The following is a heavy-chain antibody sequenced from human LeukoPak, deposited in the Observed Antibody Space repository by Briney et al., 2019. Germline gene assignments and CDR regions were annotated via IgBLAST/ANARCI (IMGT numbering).Heavy chain of an antibody. J-gene: IGHJ5*02. CDR3: AISAWGQLSWFDP. D-gene: IGHD3-16*01. V-gene: IGHV1-2*02. Sequence: GASVRVSFKASGYTFTDYYIDWVRQAPGQGREWMGWIHPNSGGTNFAQKFQGRVTMTRDTSIRTVYMDLSSLRSDDTAVYYCAISAWGQLSWFDPWGQGTLVTVSS. CDR1: GYTFTDYY. CDR2: IHPNSGGT.